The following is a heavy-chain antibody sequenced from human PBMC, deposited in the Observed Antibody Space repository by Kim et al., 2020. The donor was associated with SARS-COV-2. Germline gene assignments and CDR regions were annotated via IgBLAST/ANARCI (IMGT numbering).Heavy chain of an antibody. D-gene: IGHD5-18*01. CDR2: IYYSGST. Sequence: SETLSLTCTVSGGSISSYYWSWIRQPPGKGLEWIGYIYYSGSTNYNPSLKSRVTISVDTSKNQFSLKLSSVTAADTAVYYCARVRGHSYGSGYYYYGMDVWGQGTTVTVSS. V-gene: IGHV4-59*01. CDR3: ARVRGHSYGSGYYYYGMDV. J-gene: IGHJ6*02. CDR1: GGSISSYY.